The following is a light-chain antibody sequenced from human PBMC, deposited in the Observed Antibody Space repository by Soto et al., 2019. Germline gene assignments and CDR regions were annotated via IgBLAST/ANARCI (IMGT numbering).Light chain of an antibody. CDR3: QQRSNWPPIT. CDR1: QSVTSN. Sequence: EIVLSQSPATLSLSPGERATLSCRASQSVTSNLAWYQEKPGRAPRLVIYGASTRATGIPARFSGSGSGTEFTLTISSLQSEDFAVYYCQQRSNWPPITFGQGTRLEIK. CDR2: GAS. V-gene: IGKV3-15*01. J-gene: IGKJ5*01.